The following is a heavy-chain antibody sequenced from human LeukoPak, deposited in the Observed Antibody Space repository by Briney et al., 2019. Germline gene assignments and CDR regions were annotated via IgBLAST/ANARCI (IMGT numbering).Heavy chain of an antibody. J-gene: IGHJ4*02. D-gene: IGHD3-22*01. Sequence: GGPLRLSCAASGFTFSSYSMNWVRQAPGKGLEWVSSISSSNIYIYYADSVKGRFTISRDNAKNSLYLQMNSLRAEDTAVYYCARDGAFSSGSFDYWGQGTLVTVSS. CDR2: ISSSNIYI. CDR1: GFTFSSYS. CDR3: ARDGAFSSGSFDY. V-gene: IGHV3-21*01.